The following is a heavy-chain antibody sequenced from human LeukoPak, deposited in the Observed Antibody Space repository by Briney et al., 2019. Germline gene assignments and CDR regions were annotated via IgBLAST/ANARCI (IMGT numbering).Heavy chain of an antibody. V-gene: IGHV1-69-2*01. CDR1: GYTFTDYY. CDR2: VDPEDGET. J-gene: IGHJ5*02. D-gene: IGHD6-6*01. Sequence: ASVKISCKVSGYTFTDYYMHWVQQAPGKGLEWMGLVDPEDGETIYAEKFQGRVTITADTSTDIAYMELSSLRSEDTAVYYCATVIAARPNVVWFDPWGQGTLVTVSS. CDR3: ATVIAARPNVVWFDP.